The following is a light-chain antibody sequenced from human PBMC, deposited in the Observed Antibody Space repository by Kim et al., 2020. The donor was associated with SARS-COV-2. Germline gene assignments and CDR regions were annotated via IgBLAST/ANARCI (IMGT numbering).Light chain of an antibody. Sequence: EIVLTQSPGTLSLSPGERATLSCRASQSVSSSYLAWYQQKPGQAPRLLIYRASSRATGIPDRFSGSGSGTDFTLTISRLEPEEFSVYYCQQYDNSRTFGQGTKVDIK. V-gene: IGKV3-20*01. J-gene: IGKJ1*01. CDR1: QSVSSSY. CDR3: QQYDNSRT. CDR2: RAS.